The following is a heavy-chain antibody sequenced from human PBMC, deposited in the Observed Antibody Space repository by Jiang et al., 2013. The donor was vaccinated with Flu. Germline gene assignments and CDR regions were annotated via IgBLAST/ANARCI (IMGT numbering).Heavy chain of an antibody. Sequence: RLSCAASGFTFSSYSMNWVRQAPGKGLEWVSYISSSSSTIYYADSVKGRFTISRDNAKNSLYLQMNSLRAEDTAVYYCARVGWLGPLGYWGQGTLVTVSS. CDR2: ISSSSSTI. D-gene: IGHD3-3*01. J-gene: IGHJ4*02. CDR3: ARVGWLGPLGY. V-gene: IGHV3-48*01. CDR1: GFTFSSYS.